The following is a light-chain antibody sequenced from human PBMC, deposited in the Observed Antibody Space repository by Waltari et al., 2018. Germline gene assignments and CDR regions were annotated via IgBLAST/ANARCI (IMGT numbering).Light chain of an antibody. Sequence: DIQMTQSPSSVSASVGDTVTTTCRASQDISNQLTWYQQKPGKAPKFLLYDASTLESGVPSRFSGSGSGTDFTLTVRSLQPEDFATYYCQETNTFPITFGQGTRLEIK. CDR2: DAS. CDR3: QETNTFPIT. CDR1: QDISNQ. J-gene: IGKJ5*01. V-gene: IGKV1D-12*01.